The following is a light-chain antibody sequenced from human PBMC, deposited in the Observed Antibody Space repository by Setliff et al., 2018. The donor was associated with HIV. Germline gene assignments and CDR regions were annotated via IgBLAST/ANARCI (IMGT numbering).Light chain of an antibody. Sequence: QSALTQPASVSGSPGQSITISCTGTSSDVGSYNLVSWYKQHPGKAPKLMIYEGSKRPSGVSNRFSGSKSGNTASLTISGLQAEDEADYYCCSSTGSNTYVFGSGTKVTVL. CDR2: EGS. J-gene: IGLJ1*01. CDR1: SSDVGSYNL. V-gene: IGLV2-23*01. CDR3: CSSTGSNTYV.